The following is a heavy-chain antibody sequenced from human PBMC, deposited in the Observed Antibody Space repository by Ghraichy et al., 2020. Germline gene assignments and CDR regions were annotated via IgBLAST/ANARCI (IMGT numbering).Heavy chain of an antibody. V-gene: IGHV1-18*01. CDR3: ARGGQMPPYKTYYYYGMDV. Sequence: ASVKVSCKASGYTFTTYGISWVRQAPGQGLEWMGWIGAHNGNTYYAQKFQGRVTVTADTSTNTAYMEVRSLRADDTAVYFCARGGQMPPYKTYYYYGMDVWGQGTTVTVS. CDR1: GYTFTTYG. J-gene: IGHJ6*02. D-gene: IGHD1-1*01. CDR2: IGAHNGNT.